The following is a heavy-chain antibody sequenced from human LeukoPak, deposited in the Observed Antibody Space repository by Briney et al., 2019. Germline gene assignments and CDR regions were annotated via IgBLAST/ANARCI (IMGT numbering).Heavy chain of an antibody. Sequence: SETLSLTCTVSGGSISSSSYYWGWIRQPPGKGVEWIGSIYYSGSTYYNPSLKSRVTISVDTSKNQFSLKLSSVTAADTAVYYCARSGTSEAYFDYWGQGTLVTVSS. CDR3: ARSGTSEAYFDY. V-gene: IGHV4-39*01. CDR1: GGSISSSSYY. CDR2: IYYSGST. D-gene: IGHD1-26*01. J-gene: IGHJ4*02.